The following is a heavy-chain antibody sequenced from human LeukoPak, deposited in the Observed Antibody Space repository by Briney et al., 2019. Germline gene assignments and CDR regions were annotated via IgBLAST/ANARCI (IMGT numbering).Heavy chain of an antibody. D-gene: IGHD6-19*01. CDR1: GYTFTSYG. J-gene: IGHJ4*02. Sequence: ASAKVSCKASGYTFTSYGISWVRQAPGQGLEWMGWISAYNGNTNYAQKLQGRVTMTTDTSTSTAYMELRSLRSDDTAVYYCARDLDHWSSGWYDYWGQGTLVTVSS. V-gene: IGHV1-18*01. CDR2: ISAYNGNT. CDR3: ARDLDHWSSGWYDY.